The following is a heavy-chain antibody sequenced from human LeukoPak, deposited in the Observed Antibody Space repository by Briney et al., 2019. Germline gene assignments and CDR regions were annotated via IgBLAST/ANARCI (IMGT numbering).Heavy chain of an antibody. CDR1: GGSISSGDYY. D-gene: IGHD4-17*01. J-gene: IGHJ4*02. Sequence: SETLSLTCTVSGGSISSGDYYWGWIRQPPGKGLEWIGYIDYSGSTYYNPSLKSRVTISVDTSKNQFSLKLSSVTAADTAVYYCARGDYGDFDIYIDYWGQGTLVTVSS. V-gene: IGHV4-30-4*01. CDR3: ARGDYGDFDIYIDY. CDR2: IDYSGST.